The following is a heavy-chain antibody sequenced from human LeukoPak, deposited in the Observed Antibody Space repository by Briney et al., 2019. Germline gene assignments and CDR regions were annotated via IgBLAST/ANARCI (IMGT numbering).Heavy chain of an antibody. D-gene: IGHD3-22*01. CDR1: GYTFTSYG. CDR3: ARDQYYYDSSGYPAY. J-gene: IGHJ4*02. V-gene: IGHV1-18*01. CDR2: ISAYNGNT. Sequence: GASVKVSCKASGYTFTSYGISWVRQAPGLGLEWMGWISAYNGNTNYAQKLQGRVTMTTDTSTSTAYMELRSLRSDDTAVYYCARDQYYYDSSGYPAYWGQGTLVTVSS.